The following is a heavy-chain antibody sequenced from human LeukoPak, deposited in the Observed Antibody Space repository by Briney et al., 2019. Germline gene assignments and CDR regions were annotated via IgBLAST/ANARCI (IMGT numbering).Heavy chain of an antibody. CDR3: TRDTEWELRKSGYYYYYMDV. CDR1: GFTFGAYA. V-gene: IGHV3-49*03. Sequence: GGSLRLSCTASGFTFGAYAMSWFRQAPGKGLEWGGFIRSKAYGGTTEYPASVKGRFTISRDDSKSIAYLQINSLKTEDTAVYYCTRDTEWELRKSGYYYYYMDVWGKGTTVTVSS. J-gene: IGHJ6*03. CDR2: IRSKAYGGTT. D-gene: IGHD1-26*01.